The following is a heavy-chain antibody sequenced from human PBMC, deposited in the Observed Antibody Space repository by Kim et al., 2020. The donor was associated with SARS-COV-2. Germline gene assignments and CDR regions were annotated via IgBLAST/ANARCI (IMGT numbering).Heavy chain of an antibody. V-gene: IGHV3-30*04. Sequence: GGSLRLSCAASGFTFSNNAMHWVRQAPGKGLEWVSVISHDGRKEYNAESVECRFIISRDNSKNTVYLQMNSLRPEDTAVYYCARDYEFWSVNYGLDVWGQGTTVTVS. CDR3: ARDYEFWSVNYGLDV. D-gene: IGHD3-3*01. CDR2: ISHDGRKE. CDR1: GFTFSNNA. J-gene: IGHJ6*02.